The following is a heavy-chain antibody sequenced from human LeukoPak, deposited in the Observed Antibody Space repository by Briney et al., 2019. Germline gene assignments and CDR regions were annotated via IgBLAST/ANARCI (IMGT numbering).Heavy chain of an antibody. CDR2: IYYSGST. CDR3: ARYSSGWYPFFDY. CDR1: GGSISSYY. Sequence: HSETLSLTCTVSGGSISSYYWSWIRQPPGKGLEWIGYIYYSGSTNYNPSLKSRVTISVDTSKNQFSLKLSSVTAADTAVYYCARYSSGWYPFFDYWGQGTLVTVSS. V-gene: IGHV4-59*08. D-gene: IGHD6-19*01. J-gene: IGHJ4*02.